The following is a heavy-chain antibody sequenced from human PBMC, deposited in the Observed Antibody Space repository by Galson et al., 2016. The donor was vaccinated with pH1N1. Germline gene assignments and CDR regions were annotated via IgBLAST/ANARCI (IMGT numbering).Heavy chain of an antibody. J-gene: IGHJ4*02. D-gene: IGHD5/OR15-5a*01. CDR3: ARAKGVLSTTTSFDS. Sequence: SLRLSCAASGFVFRDYYMSWIRQAPGKGLEWISYVSANGTTVVYADSVKGRFTNSRDNAKNSLSLQMNSLRAEDTAVYYCARAKGVLSTTTSFDSWGQGALVTVSS. CDR1: GFVFRDYY. CDR2: VSANGTTV. V-gene: IGHV3-11*04.